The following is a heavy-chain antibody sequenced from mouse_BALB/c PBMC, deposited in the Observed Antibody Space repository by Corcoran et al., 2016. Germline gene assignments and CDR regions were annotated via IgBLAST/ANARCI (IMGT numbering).Heavy chain of an antibody. CDR3: EREAYGSSYKGAVAY. J-gene: IGHJ3*01. V-gene: IGHV1S136*01. CDR2: INPYNDGT. CDR1: GYTFTSYV. D-gene: IGHD1-1*01. Sequence: EVQLQQSGPELVKPGASVKMSCKASGYTFTSYVMHWVKQKPGQGLEWIGYINPYNDGTKYNEKFKGKATLTSDKSSSTAYMELSSLTSEDSAVYYCEREAYGSSYKGAVAYWGQGTLVTVSA.